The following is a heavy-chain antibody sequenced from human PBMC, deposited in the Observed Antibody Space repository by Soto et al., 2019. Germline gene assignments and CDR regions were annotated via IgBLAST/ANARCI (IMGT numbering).Heavy chain of an antibody. CDR1: GFTFSGLG. V-gene: IGHV3-33*01. D-gene: IGHD1-26*01. Sequence: QVQLVESGGGVVQPGRSLRLSCAASGFTFSGLGMHWVRQAPGKGLEWVAVIRDDGSNIYHADALKGRFTISRDNSKDTLYLQMNSLRADDTAVYYCARDGVGHTTFFGYFDYWCQGTLVTVSS. CDR3: ARDGVGHTTFFGYFDY. CDR2: IRDDGSNI. J-gene: IGHJ4*02.